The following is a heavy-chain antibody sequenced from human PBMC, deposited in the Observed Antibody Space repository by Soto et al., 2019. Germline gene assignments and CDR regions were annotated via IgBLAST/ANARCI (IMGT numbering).Heavy chain of an antibody. CDR1: GGSISSYY. CDR2: IYYSGST. V-gene: IGHV4-59*01. J-gene: IGHJ2*01. CDR3: ARADYWYFDL. Sequence: PSETLSLTCTVSGGSISSYYWSWIRQPPGKGLEWIGYIYYSGSTNYNPSLKSRVTISVDTSKNQFSLKLSSATAADTAVYYCARADYWYFDLWGRGTLVTVSS.